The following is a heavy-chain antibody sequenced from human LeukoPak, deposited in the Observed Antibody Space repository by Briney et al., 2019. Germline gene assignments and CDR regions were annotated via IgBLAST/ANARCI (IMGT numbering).Heavy chain of an antibody. CDR3: ARANGDYIYGMDV. Sequence: PSQTLSLTCTVSGGSISSGGYYWSWIRQPPGKGLEWIGYIYHTGSTYYNPSLKSRVIISVDRSKNQFSLKLSSVTAADTAVYYCARANGDYIYGMDVWGQGTTVTVSS. CDR2: IYHTGST. CDR1: GGSISSGGYY. J-gene: IGHJ6*02. D-gene: IGHD4-17*01. V-gene: IGHV4-30-2*01.